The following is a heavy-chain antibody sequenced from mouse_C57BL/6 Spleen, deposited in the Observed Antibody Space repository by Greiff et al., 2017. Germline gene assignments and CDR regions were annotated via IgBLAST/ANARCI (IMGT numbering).Heavy chain of an antibody. CDR1: GFNFKDYY. V-gene: IGHV14-2*01. J-gene: IGHJ1*03. D-gene: IGHD1-1*01. Sequence: VHVKQPGAELVKPGASVKLSCTASGFNFKDYYMHWVKQRTEQGLEWIGRIDPEDGETKYDPKFQGKATITVDTSSNTAYLQLSSLTSEDTAVYYCARDYYDSSHWYFDVWGTGTTVTVSS. CDR2: IDPEDGET. CDR3: ARDYYDSSHWYFDV.